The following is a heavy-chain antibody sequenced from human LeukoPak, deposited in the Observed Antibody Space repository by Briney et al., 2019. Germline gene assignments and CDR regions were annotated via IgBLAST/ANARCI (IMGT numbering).Heavy chain of an antibody. J-gene: IGHJ5*02. Sequence: SETLSLTCTVSGGSISRYYWSWIRQPPGKGLEWIGNIYYNGSTNYKPSLKSRVTISVHTSKNQFSLNLRSLNAADTAVYYCARGGYSGYAFDRWGQGTRVTVSS. D-gene: IGHD5-12*01. CDR2: IYYNGST. V-gene: IGHV4-59*01. CDR3: ARGGYSGYAFDR. CDR1: GGSISRYY.